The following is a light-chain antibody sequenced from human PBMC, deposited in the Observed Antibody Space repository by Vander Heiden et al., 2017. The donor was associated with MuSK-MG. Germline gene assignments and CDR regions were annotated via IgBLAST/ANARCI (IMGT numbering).Light chain of an antibody. V-gene: IGKV1-5*03. CDR2: KAS. CDR3: QQYNSYWT. CDR1: QSISSW. Sequence: DIQMTQSPSTLSASVGDRVTITCRASQSISSWLAWYQQKPGKAPKLLIYKASSLESGVPSRFSGSGSGTEFTHTISSLQPDDFATYYCQQYNSYWTFGQGTKVEIK. J-gene: IGKJ1*01.